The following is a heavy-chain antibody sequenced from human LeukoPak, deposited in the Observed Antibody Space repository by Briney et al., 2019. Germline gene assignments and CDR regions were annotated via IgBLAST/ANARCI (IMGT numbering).Heavy chain of an antibody. CDR1: GYTFTSYD. V-gene: IGHV1-8*03. CDR3: ARTRLERRGYYYYYYMDV. CDR2: MNPNNGST. Sequence: GASVKVSCKASGYTFTSYDINWVRQATGQGLEWMGWMNPNNGSTGYAQKFQGRVTITRNTSISTAYMELSSLRSEDTAVYYCARTRLERRGYYYYYYMDVWGKGTTVTVSS. J-gene: IGHJ6*03. D-gene: IGHD1-1*01.